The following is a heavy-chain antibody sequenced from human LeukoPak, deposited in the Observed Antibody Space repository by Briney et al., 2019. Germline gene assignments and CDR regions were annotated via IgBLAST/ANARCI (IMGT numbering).Heavy chain of an antibody. J-gene: IGHJ4*02. D-gene: IGHD6-13*01. CDR2: ISSSSSYI. CDR3: ARAAAFDY. CDR1: GFTFSSYS. Sequence: GGSLRLSCAASGFTFSSYSMNWVRQAPGKGLEWVSSISSSSSYICYADSVQGRFTISRDNAKNSLYLQMNSRRAEETAVYYCARAAAFDYWGQGTLVTVSS. V-gene: IGHV3-21*01.